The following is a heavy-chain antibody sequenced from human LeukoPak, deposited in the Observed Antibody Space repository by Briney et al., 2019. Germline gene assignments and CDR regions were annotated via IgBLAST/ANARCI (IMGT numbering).Heavy chain of an antibody. V-gene: IGHV3-21*01. D-gene: IGHD6-13*01. J-gene: IGHJ4*02. Sequence: GGSLRLSCAASGFTFSSYSINWVRQAPGKGLEWVSSISSGSGYIYYANSVKGRFTISRDDAKSSLYLQMNSLRADDTAVYYCARDGWPGSSYYRPFDYWGQGTLVTVSS. CDR1: GFTFSSYS. CDR2: ISSGSGYI. CDR3: ARDGWPGSSYYRPFDY.